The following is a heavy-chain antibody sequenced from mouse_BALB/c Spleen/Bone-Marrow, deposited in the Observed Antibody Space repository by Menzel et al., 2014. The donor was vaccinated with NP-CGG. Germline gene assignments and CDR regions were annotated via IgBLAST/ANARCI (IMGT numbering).Heavy chain of an antibody. Sequence: VKLVESGPELVRPGVSVKISCKGSGYTFTDYAMHWVKQSHAKSLEWIGVISTYSGNTNYNQKFKGKATMTVDKSSSTAYMELARLTSEDSAIYYCASPIYYGNYEGFACWGQGTLVTVSA. J-gene: IGHJ3*01. D-gene: IGHD2-1*01. CDR3: ASPIYYGNYEGFAC. CDR2: ISTYSGNT. CDR1: GYTFTDYA. V-gene: IGHV1-67*01.